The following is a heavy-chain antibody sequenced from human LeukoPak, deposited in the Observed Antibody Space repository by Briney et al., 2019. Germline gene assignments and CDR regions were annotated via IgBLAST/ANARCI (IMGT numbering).Heavy chain of an antibody. D-gene: IGHD5-12*01. J-gene: IGHJ4*02. V-gene: IGHV4-59*01. Sequence: SETLSLTCTVSGGSISSYYRSWIRQPPGKGLEWIGYIYYSGSTNYNPSLKSRVTISVDTSKNQFSLKLSSVTAADTAVYYCARVGSGYDFRYWGQGTLVTVSS. CDR3: ARVGSGYDFRY. CDR1: GGSISSYY. CDR2: IYYSGST.